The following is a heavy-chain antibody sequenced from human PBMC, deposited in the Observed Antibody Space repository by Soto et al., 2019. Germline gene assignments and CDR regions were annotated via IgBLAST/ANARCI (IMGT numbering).Heavy chain of an antibody. J-gene: IGHJ4*02. Sequence: GGSLRLSCAASGFTFSSYGMHWVRQAPGKGLEWVAVIWYDGSNKYYADSVKGRFTISRDNSKNTLYLQMNSLRAEDTAVYYCARDFRHYYDIPFDYWGQGTLVTVSS. CDR2: IWYDGSNK. CDR1: GFTFSSYG. V-gene: IGHV3-33*01. D-gene: IGHD3-22*01. CDR3: ARDFRHYYDIPFDY.